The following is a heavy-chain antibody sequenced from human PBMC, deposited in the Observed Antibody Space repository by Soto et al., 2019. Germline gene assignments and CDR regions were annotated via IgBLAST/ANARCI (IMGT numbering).Heavy chain of an antibody. Sequence: GGSLRLSCAASGFMFSSYSLNWVRQAPGKGLEWVSYISGGSATIYYADSVQGRFIIPRDDAKNSLYLHMNSLRDEDTAVYFCVRDYDFAFDIWGQGTLVTVSS. D-gene: IGHD3-16*01. J-gene: IGHJ3*02. CDR1: GFMFSSYS. CDR3: VRDYDFAFDI. V-gene: IGHV3-48*02. CDR2: ISGGSATI.